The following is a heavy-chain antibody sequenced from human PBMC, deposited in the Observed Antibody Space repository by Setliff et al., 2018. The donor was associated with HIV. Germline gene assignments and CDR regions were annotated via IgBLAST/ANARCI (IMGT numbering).Heavy chain of an antibody. CDR2: ISGLGGGTI. Sequence: PGGSLRLSCATSGFTFDSYSIIWVRQAPGKGLEWVSYISGLGGGTIYYADSVRGRFTISRDDAEKSVYLQMNSLRAEDTAVYYCARAGVVEGYYYYMDVWGKGTTVTVSS. J-gene: IGHJ6*03. CDR3: ARAGVVEGYYYYMDV. V-gene: IGHV3-48*01. CDR1: GFTFDSYS. D-gene: IGHD2-15*01.